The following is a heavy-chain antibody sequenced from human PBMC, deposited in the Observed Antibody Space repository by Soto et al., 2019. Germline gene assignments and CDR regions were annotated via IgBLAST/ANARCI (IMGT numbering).Heavy chain of an antibody. CDR3: ARDLLTYSAAGRGDY. CDR2: IWYDGSNK. V-gene: IGHV3-33*01. J-gene: IGHJ4*02. CDR1: GFTFSSYG. D-gene: IGHD6-13*01. Sequence: GGSLRLSCAASGFTFSSYGMHWVRQAPGKGLEWVAVIWYDGSNKYYADSVKGRFTISRDNSKNTLYLQMNSLRAEDTAVYYCARDLLTYSAAGRGDYWGQGTLVTVSS.